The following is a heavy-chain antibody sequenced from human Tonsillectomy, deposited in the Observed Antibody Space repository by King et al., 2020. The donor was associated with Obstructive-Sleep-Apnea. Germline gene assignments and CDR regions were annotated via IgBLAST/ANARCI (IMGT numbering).Heavy chain of an antibody. V-gene: IGHV4-39*07. D-gene: IGHD3-16*02. Sequence: QLQESGPGLVKPSETLSLTCTVSGGSISSGSSYWGWIRQPPGKGLEWIGSIYYSGSTYYNPSLKTRVTISVDTSKHQFSLNLNSVTSADTAVYYWGGAPQGLRLGELSRTFYFDYWGQGTLVTVSS. CDR2: IYYSGST. J-gene: IGHJ4*02. CDR3: GGAPQGLRLGELSRTFYFDY. CDR1: GGSISSGSSY.